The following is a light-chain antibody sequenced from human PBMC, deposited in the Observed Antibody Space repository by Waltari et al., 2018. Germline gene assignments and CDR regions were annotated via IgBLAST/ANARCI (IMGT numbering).Light chain of an antibody. J-gene: IGKJ1*01. V-gene: IGKV2-30*01. Sequence: DVVVTQSPLALPVTPGQPPSMSCTPSQRLLYRDGYTYLNWFHQRPGQSPRRLIYRVSSRDSGVPDRFSGSGSGADFTLNISRVEAEDVGVYYCMQGAHWPLTFGQGTNLDIK. CDR2: RVS. CDR3: MQGAHWPLT. CDR1: QRLLYRDGYTY.